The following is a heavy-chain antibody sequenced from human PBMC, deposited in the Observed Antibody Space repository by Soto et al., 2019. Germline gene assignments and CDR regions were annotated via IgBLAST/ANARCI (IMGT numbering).Heavy chain of an antibody. D-gene: IGHD3-3*01. CDR2: ISYDGSNK. Sequence: GGSLRLSCAASGFTFSSYAMHWVRQAPGKGLEWVAVISYDGSNKYYADSVKGRFTISRDNSKNTLYLQMNSLRAEDTAVYYCARDRAFGVVIPNSQPLKHWGQGTLVTVSS. V-gene: IGHV3-30-3*01. CDR3: ARDRAFGVVIPNSQPLKH. CDR1: GFTFSSYA. J-gene: IGHJ1*01.